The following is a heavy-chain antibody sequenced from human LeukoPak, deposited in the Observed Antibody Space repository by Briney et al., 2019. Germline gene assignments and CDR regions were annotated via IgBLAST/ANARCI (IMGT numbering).Heavy chain of an antibody. D-gene: IGHD2-21*01. J-gene: IGHJ6*03. Sequence: PGRSLRLSCAASGFMFENYALHWVRQAPGKGLEWVSGISFNGGLVGYMDSVKGRFTISRDNANNFLYLQMSSLKVEDTALYYCAKIAVPRPGRYHIDVWGKGITVTVSS. V-gene: IGHV3-9*01. CDR1: GFMFENYA. CDR2: ISFNGGLV. CDR3: AKIAVPRPGRYHIDV.